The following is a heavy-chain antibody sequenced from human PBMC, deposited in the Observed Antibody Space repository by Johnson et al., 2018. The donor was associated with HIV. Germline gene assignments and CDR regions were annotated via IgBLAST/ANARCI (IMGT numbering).Heavy chain of an antibody. D-gene: IGHD3-10*01. J-gene: IGHJ3*02. CDR1: GFTFDDYA. Sequence: VQLVESGGGLVQRGGSLRLSCEASGFTFDDYAMHWVRQAPGKGLEWVSGISWNSGSIDYADSVKARFTISRDNAKNSLYLQMNRLRAEDTALYYCARDFVAFGECTAFDIWGQGTMVAVSS. CDR3: ARDFVAFGECTAFDI. V-gene: IGHV3-9*01. CDR2: ISWNSGSI.